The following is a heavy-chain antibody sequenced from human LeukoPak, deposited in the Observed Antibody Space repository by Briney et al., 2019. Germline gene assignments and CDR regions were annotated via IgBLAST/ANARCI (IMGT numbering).Heavy chain of an antibody. CDR2: ISYGSDNI. V-gene: IGHV3-48*04. D-gene: IGHD4-17*01. CDR1: GFALSGYS. J-gene: IGHJ4*02. CDR3: ARDGDGNFDY. Sequence: GRCLRLSCAASGFALSGYSINWVRHPAGKGLEWVANISYGSDNIHYADSVKGRFTISRDNAKNSLYLQMNSLRAEDTAMYYCARDGDGNFDYWGQGTLVTVSS.